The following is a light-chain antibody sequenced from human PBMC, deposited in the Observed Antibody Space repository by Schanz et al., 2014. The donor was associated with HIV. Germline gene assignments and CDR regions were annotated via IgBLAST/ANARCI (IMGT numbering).Light chain of an antibody. CDR2: ANN. Sequence: QSVLRQPPSVSGAPGQRVTISCAGTSSNIGADYDVHWYRQFPRTAPKLLIYANNNRPSGVPDRFSGSKSGTSATLAIVGLQTGDEADYYCATWDRTLSAVVFGGGTKLTVL. CDR1: SSNIGADYD. CDR3: ATWDRTLSAVV. J-gene: IGLJ2*01. V-gene: IGLV1-40*01.